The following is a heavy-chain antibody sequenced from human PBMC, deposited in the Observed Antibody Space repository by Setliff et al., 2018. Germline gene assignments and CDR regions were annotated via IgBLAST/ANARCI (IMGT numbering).Heavy chain of an antibody. J-gene: IGHJ4*02. D-gene: IGHD3-10*01. CDR3: AKDPYYSEIYYFDY. Sequence: GGSLRLSCAASGFSFNTYGMHWVRQAPGGGLEWVAFVQFDGSNQYYADSVKGRFTISRDNSKNTLYLQMNSLTAEDTAVYHCAKDPYYSEIYYFDYWGQGTLVTVSS. CDR1: GFSFNTYG. V-gene: IGHV3-30*02. CDR2: VQFDGSNQ.